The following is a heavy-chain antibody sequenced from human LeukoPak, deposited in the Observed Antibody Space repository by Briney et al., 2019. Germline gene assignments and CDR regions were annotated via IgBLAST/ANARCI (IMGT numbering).Heavy chain of an antibody. CDR3: VKLQYDFWSAFEI. V-gene: IGHV1-2*02. D-gene: IGHD3-3*01. J-gene: IGHJ3*02. Sequence: GTSVKVSCKTSGYTFSSYGISWVRQAPGQGLEWMGWINPRSGGTNYAQKFQGRVTMTGDTSITTAYMELSSLRSDDTPVYYCVKLQYDFWSAFEIWGQGTMVTVSS. CDR1: GYTFSSYG. CDR2: INPRSGGT.